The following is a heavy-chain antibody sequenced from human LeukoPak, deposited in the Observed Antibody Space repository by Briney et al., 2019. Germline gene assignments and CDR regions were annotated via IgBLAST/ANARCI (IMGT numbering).Heavy chain of an antibody. CDR1: GFTFSSYG. V-gene: IGHV3-30*02. J-gene: IGHJ4*02. CDR3: AKGLGGYSYGYGYFDY. CDR2: IRYDGSNK. D-gene: IGHD5-18*01. Sequence: PGGSLRLSCAASGFTFSSYGMHWVRQAPGKGLEWVACIRYDGSNKYYADSVKGRFTISRDNSKNTLYLQMNSLRAEDTAVYYCAKGLGGYSYGYGYFDYWGQGTLVTVSS.